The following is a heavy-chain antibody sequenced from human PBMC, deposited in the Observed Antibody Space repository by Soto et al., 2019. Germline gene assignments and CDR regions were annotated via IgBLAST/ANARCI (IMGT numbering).Heavy chain of an antibody. CDR3: AKDLLQLGNWFDP. Sequence: GESLKISCKGPGYTFTSYWIAWVRQMPGKGLEWMAIIYPGDSDTRYSPSFQGHVTISADKSISTAYLQWSSLKASDTAIYYCAKDLLQLGNWFDPWGQGTLVTVSS. CDR2: IYPGDSDT. V-gene: IGHV5-51*01. J-gene: IGHJ5*02. CDR1: GYTFTSYW. D-gene: IGHD5-18*01.